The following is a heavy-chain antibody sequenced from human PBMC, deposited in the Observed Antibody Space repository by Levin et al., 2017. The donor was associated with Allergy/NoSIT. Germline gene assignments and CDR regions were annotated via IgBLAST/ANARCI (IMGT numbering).Heavy chain of an antibody. D-gene: IGHD3-22*01. CDR2: IISGGSDV. Sequence: GESLKISCEASGFTFRNYAMNWVRQAPGQGLEWVSSIISGGSDVYYGDSVRGRFTIPRDNAKNSLYVQMNSLRAEDTAVYYCVRDYRTYDASGIGSQGRVDTVTS. CDR1: GFTFRNYA. V-gene: IGHV3-21*06. J-gene: IGHJ3*02. CDR3: VRDYRTYDASGI.